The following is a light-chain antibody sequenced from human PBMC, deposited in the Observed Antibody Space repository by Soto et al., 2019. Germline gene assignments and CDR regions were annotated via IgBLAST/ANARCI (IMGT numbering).Light chain of an antibody. CDR2: GNS. CDR1: SSNIGPGYD. V-gene: IGLV1-40*01. J-gene: IGLJ1*01. CDR3: QSYDSSLSGSYV. Sequence: QFVLTQPPSMFWAPGAGVTISCTGSSSNIGPGYDVHWYQQLPGTAPKLLIYGNSNRPSGVPDRFSGSKSCTSASLAITGLQAEDEADYYCQSYDSSLSGSYVFGTGTKVTVL.